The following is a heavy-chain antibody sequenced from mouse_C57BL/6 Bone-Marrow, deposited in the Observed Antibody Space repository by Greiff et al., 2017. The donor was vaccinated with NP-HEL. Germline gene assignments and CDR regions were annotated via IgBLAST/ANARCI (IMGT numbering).Heavy chain of an antibody. Sequence: EVQVVESGGGLVKPGGSLKLSCAASGFTFSSYTMSWVRQTPEKRLEWVATISGGGGNTYYPDSVKGRFTISRDNAKNTLYLQMSSLRSEDTALYYCARHYSNAFAYWGQGTLVTVSA. CDR3: ARHYSNAFAY. V-gene: IGHV5-9*01. J-gene: IGHJ3*01. D-gene: IGHD2-5*01. CDR1: GFTFSSYT. CDR2: ISGGGGNT.